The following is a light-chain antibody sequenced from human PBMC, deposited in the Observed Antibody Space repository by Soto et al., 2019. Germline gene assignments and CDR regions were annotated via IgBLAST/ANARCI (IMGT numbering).Light chain of an antibody. Sequence: EVVLTQSPGTLFWSPGERATLSCRASQSVSNNYLAWYQQKPGQSPKVLIFGSSDRATGIPDRFSGSGSGTDFTLTISSLEPEDFAVYYCQQYGSSPPYTFGQGTKLEIK. CDR3: QQYGSSPPYT. CDR2: GSS. V-gene: IGKV3-20*01. J-gene: IGKJ2*01. CDR1: QSVSNNY.